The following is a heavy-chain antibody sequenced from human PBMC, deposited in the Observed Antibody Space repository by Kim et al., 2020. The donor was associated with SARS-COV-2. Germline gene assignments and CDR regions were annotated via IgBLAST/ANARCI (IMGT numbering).Heavy chain of an antibody. J-gene: IGHJ4*02. CDR1: GGTFSSYA. V-gene: IGHV1-69*13. D-gene: IGHD6-13*01. CDR3: ARGGYSSSWFFDY. CDR2: IIPIFGTA. Sequence: SVKVSCKASGGTFSSYAISWVRQAPGQGLEWMGGIIPIFGTANYAQKFQGRVTITADESTSTAYMELSSLRSEDTAVYYCARGGYSSSWFFDYWGQGTLVTVSS.